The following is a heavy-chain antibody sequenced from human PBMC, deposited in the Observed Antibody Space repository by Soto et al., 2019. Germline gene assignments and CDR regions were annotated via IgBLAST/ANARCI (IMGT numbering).Heavy chain of an antibody. CDR3: AIDYSIDYYYGMDV. J-gene: IGHJ6*02. D-gene: IGHD4-4*01. V-gene: IGHV3-33*01. CDR1: GFTFGSYG. Sequence: GGSLRLSCAASGFTFGSYGMHWVSQAPGKGLEWVAVIWYDGSNKYYADSVKGRFTISRYNSMHTLYLEMNSLRAEDTAVYYCAIDYSIDYYYGMDVWGQGTTVTVSS. CDR2: IWYDGSNK.